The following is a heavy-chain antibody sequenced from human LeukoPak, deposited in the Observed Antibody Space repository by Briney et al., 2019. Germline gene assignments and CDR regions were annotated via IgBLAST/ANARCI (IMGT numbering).Heavy chain of an antibody. CDR3: ARGDGEDCSSTSCYWSEGDNWFDP. CDR1: GFTVSSNY. V-gene: IGHV3-7*04. Sequence: PGGSLRLSCAASGFTVSSNYMSWVRQAPGKGLEWVANIKQDGSEKYYVDSVKGRFTISRDNAKNSLYLQMNSLRAEDTAVYYCARGDGEDCSSTSCYWSEGDNWFDPWGQGTLVTVSS. CDR2: IKQDGSEK. J-gene: IGHJ5*02. D-gene: IGHD2-2*01.